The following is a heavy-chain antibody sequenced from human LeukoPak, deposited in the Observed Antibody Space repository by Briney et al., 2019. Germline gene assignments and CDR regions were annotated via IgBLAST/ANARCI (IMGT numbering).Heavy chain of an antibody. D-gene: IGHD3-10*01. J-gene: IGHJ4*02. CDR1: GYSISNAYY. Sequence: PSETLSLTCSVSGYSISNAYYWAWIRQPPGMGLEWIGCIYYTGSTYYNASLKSRVTISVDMSKNQFSLNLTSVTAADTAVYYCTRDHYLSGFTWGQGTLVTVSS. V-gene: IGHV4-38-2*02. CDR3: TRDHYLSGFT. CDR2: IYYTGST.